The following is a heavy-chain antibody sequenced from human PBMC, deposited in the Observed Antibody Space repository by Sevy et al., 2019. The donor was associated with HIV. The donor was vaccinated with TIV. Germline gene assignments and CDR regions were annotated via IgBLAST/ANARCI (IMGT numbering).Heavy chain of an antibody. CDR2: RSSSSSYI. V-gene: IGHV3-21*01. Sequence: GGSLRLSCAASGFTFSSYSMNWVRRAPGKGLEWVSCRSSSSSYIDYGDSVKGRFTISRDNAKNSLYLQMNTLRAEDTAVYYCASFPHSICSSTSCLFDYWGQGTLVTVSS. CDR1: GFTFSSYS. J-gene: IGHJ4*02. CDR3: ASFPHSICSSTSCLFDY. D-gene: IGHD2-2*01.